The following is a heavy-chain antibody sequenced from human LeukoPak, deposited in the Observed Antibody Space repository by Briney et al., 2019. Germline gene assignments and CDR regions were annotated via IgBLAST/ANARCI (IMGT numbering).Heavy chain of an antibody. Sequence: SETLSLTCTVSGDSLVSGHYWSWIRQPAGKGLEWIGRIYTSGSTNYNPSLKSRVTMSVDTSKNQFSLKLSSVTAADTAVYYCARSPVRRGGEPHYYYYYYMDVWGKGTTVTISS. D-gene: IGHD2-21*01. V-gene: IGHV4-4*07. CDR3: ARSPVRRGGEPHYYYYYYMDV. CDR1: GDSLVSGHY. CDR2: IYTSGST. J-gene: IGHJ6*03.